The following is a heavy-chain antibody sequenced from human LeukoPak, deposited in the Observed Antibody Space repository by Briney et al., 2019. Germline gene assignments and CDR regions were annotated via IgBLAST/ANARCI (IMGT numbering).Heavy chain of an antibody. CDR2: INHSGST. D-gene: IGHD3-3*01. J-gene: IGHJ5*02. CDR1: GGSFSGYY. V-gene: IGHV4-34*01. CDR3: ARDPRYDFSYWFDP. Sequence: PSETLSLTCAVYGGSFSGYYWSWIRQPPGKGLEWIGEINHSGSTNYNPSLKSRVTISVDTSKNQFSLKLSSVTAADTAVYYCARDPRYDFSYWFDPWGQGTLVTVSS.